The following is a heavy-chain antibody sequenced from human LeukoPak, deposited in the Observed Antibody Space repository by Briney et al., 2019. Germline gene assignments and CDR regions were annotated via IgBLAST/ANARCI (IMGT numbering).Heavy chain of an antibody. Sequence: ASVKVSCKASGYTFTSYAMHWVRQAPGQRLEWMGWINAGNGNTKYSQKFQGRVTITRDTSASTAYMELSSLRSEDTAVYYCARDLIYYDSSGYRGEYYFDYWGQGTPVTVSS. D-gene: IGHD3-22*01. CDR2: INAGNGNT. CDR3: ARDLIYYDSSGYRGEYYFDY. CDR1: GYTFTSYA. J-gene: IGHJ4*02. V-gene: IGHV1-3*01.